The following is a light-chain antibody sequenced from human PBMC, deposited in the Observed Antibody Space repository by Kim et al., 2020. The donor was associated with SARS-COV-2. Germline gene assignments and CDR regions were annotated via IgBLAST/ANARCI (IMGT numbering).Light chain of an antibody. J-gene: IGLJ1*01. CDR2: DVT. V-gene: IGLV2-14*03. CDR3: SSFAKSSTFV. Sequence: GQSIPISCTGTSSDVGGYNYVSWYQQHPGKAPKLMIFDVTRRPSGVSDRFSGSKSANTASLTISGLQAEDEADYYCSSFAKSSTFVFGTGTTVTVL. CDR1: SSDVGGYNY.